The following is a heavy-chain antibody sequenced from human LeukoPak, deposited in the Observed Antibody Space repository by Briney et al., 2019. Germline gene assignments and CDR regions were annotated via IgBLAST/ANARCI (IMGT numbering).Heavy chain of an antibody. Sequence: GGSLRLSCAASGFTFSSYAMHWVRQAPGKGLEWVSVIYSGGSTYYADSVKGRFTISRDNSKNTLYLQMNSLRAEDTAVYYCAREGITGTTSPYFDYWGQGTLVTVSS. J-gene: IGHJ4*02. D-gene: IGHD1-20*01. CDR1: GFTFSSYA. CDR3: AREGITGTTSPYFDY. CDR2: IYSGGST. V-gene: IGHV3-53*01.